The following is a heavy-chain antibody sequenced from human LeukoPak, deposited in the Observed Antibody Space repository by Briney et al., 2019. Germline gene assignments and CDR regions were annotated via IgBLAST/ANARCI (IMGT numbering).Heavy chain of an antibody. D-gene: IGHD1-26*01. J-gene: IGHJ6*02. CDR3: ARGRGGRSNYYYYGMDV. CDR2: ISGSGDTT. Sequence: GGSLRLSCAASGFSFSICAMSWVRQAPGKGLEWVSGISGSGDTTDYADSVKGRFTISRDNSKNTLYLQMNSLRAEDTAVYNCARGRGGRSNYYYYGMDVWGQGTTVTVSS. V-gene: IGHV3-23*01. CDR1: GFSFSICA.